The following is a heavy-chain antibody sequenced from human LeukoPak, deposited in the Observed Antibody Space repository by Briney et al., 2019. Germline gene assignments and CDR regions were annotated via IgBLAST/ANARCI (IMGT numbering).Heavy chain of an antibody. D-gene: IGHD6-13*01. J-gene: IGHJ3*02. CDR2: ISSRGSSI. CDR1: EFTFSSYE. Sequence: GGSLRLSCAASEFTFSSYEMNWVRQAPGKGLEWISFISSRGSSIYYADSVKGRFTISRDNAKNTLYLQMNSLRAEDTAMYYCARVTSSRGAIDIWGQGTMVTVSS. V-gene: IGHV3-48*03. CDR3: ARVTSSRGAIDI.